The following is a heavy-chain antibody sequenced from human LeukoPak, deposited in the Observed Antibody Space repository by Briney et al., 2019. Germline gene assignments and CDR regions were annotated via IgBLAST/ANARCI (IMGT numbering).Heavy chain of an antibody. Sequence: GASVQVSCKASGYTFTSYYMHWVRQAPGQGLEWMGIINPSGGSTSYAQKFQGRVTMTRDTSTSTVYMELSSLRSEDTAVYYCARDESVGYSGYGWRYSSGCGYWGQGTLVTVSS. CDR3: ARDESVGYSGYGWRYSSGCGY. V-gene: IGHV1-46*01. CDR1: GYTFTSYY. J-gene: IGHJ4*02. D-gene: IGHD5-12*01. CDR2: INPSGGST.